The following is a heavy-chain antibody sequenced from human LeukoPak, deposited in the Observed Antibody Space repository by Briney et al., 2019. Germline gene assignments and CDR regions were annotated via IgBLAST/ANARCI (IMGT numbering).Heavy chain of an antibody. V-gene: IGHV4-59*08. Sequence: SETLSLTCTVSGGSISSYYWSWIRQPPGKGLECIGYIYYSGSTNYNPSLKSRVTMSVDTSKIQFSLKLSSVTAADTAVYYCARHFDYDSGGDSFDVWGQGTMVTVSS. CDR3: ARHFDYDSGGDSFDV. J-gene: IGHJ3*01. CDR1: GGSISSYY. D-gene: IGHD3-10*01. CDR2: IYYSGST.